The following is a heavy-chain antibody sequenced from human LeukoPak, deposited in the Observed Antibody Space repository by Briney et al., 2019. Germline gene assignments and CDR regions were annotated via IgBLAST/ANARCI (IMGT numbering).Heavy chain of an antibody. CDR2: INPNSGGT. Sequence: ASVKVSCKASGYTFTGYYMHWVRQAPGQGLEWMGWINPNSGGTNYAQKFQGRVTMTRDTSISTAYMELSRLRSDDTAVYSCARGILTYYDILTGGFGFDPWGQGTLVTVSS. J-gene: IGHJ5*02. CDR3: ARGILTYYDILTGGFGFDP. D-gene: IGHD3-9*01. V-gene: IGHV1-2*02. CDR1: GYTFTGYY.